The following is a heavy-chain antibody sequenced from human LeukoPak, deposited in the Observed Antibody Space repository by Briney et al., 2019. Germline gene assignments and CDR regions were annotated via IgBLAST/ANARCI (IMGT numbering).Heavy chain of an antibody. J-gene: IGHJ4*02. CDR3: AKSRSEQWLARFRKPDLY. Sequence: ASVKVSCKASGGTFSSYAISWVRQAPGQGLEWMGGIIPIFGTANYAQKFQGRVTITTDESTSTAYMELSSLRSEDTAVYYCAKSRSEQWLARFRKPDLYWGQGTLVTVSS. D-gene: IGHD6-19*01. CDR1: GGTFSSYA. V-gene: IGHV1-69*05. CDR2: IIPIFGTA.